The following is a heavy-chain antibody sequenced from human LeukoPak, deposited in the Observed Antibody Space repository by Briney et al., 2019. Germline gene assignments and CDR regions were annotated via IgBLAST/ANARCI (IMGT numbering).Heavy chain of an antibody. CDR2: INPNSGGT. J-gene: IGHJ6*03. CDR3: ARGFRYSSSWGLGYYYYYYMDV. V-gene: IGHV1-2*02. CDR1: GYTFTSYG. D-gene: IGHD6-6*01. Sequence: ASVKVSCKASGYTFTSYGISWVRHAPGQGLEWMGWINPNSGGTNYAQKFQGRVTMTRDTSISTAYMELSRLRSDDTAVYYCARGFRYSSSWGLGYYYYYYMDVWGKGTTVTVSS.